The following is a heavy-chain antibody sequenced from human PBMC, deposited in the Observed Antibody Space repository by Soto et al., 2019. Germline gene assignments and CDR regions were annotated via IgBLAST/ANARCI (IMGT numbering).Heavy chain of an antibody. D-gene: IGHD3-9*01. V-gene: IGHV4-61*01. CDR2: VYYSGTT. CDR1: GGSVNNKTYY. Sequence: ETLSLTCSVSGGSVNNKTYYWSWIRQPPGKRLEWIGYVYYSGTTNYNPSLKSRVTISIDMSKNQFSLRLSSVTAADTALYYCARTTAVPNTLRSRYFFDFWGQGTLVTVSS. CDR3: ARTTAVPNTLRSRYFFDF. J-gene: IGHJ4*02.